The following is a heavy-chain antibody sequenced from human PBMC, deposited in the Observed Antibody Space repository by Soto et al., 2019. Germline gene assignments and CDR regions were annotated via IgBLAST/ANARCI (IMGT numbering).Heavy chain of an antibody. Sequence: EVQLVESGGGLVQPGGSLRLSCAASGFTFSSYDMHWVRQATGKGLEWVSAIGTAGDTYYPGSVKGRFTISRENAKNSLYLQMNSLRAGDTAVYYCPVTTGHYYYMDVWGKGTTVTVSS. CDR3: PVTTGHYYYMDV. D-gene: IGHD2-21*02. CDR1: GFTFSSYD. CDR2: IGTAGDT. J-gene: IGHJ6*03. V-gene: IGHV3-13*01.